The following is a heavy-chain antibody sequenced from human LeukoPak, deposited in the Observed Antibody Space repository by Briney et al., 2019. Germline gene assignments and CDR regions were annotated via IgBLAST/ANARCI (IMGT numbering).Heavy chain of an antibody. J-gene: IGHJ5*02. CDR2: ISSSSSYI. V-gene: IGHV3-21*01. D-gene: IGHD4-17*01. CDR1: GFTFSSYS. CDR3: ASIGDYAARRLNWFDP. Sequence: GGSLRLSCAASGFTFSSYSMNWVRQAPGKGLEWVSSISSSSSYIYYADSVKGRFTISRDNAKNSLYLQMNSQRAEDTAVYYCASIGDYAARRLNWFDPWGQGTLVTVSS.